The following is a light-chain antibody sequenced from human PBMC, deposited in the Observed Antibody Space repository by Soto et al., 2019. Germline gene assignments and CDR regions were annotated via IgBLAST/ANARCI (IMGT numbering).Light chain of an antibody. CDR3: RTYTTSNTRKND. Sequence: QSALTQPASGSRTPERSITICCPGTSINVGGYNYVSWYQHHAGKAPKRIIYNVSNRPSGSSIRFYGSKSDNTASLTISGLQPEDEADYHCRTYTTSNTRKNDFGPGPKVTV. J-gene: IGLJ1*01. V-gene: IGLV2-14*03. CDR2: NVS. CDR1: SINVGGYNY.